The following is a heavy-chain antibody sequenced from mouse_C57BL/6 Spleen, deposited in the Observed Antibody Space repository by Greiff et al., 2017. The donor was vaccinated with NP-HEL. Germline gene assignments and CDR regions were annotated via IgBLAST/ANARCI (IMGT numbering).Heavy chain of an antibody. CDR3: ARSGYYGSSYNYFDY. D-gene: IGHD1-1*01. J-gene: IGHJ2*01. CDR1: GYTFTSYT. Sequence: QVQLQQSGAELARPGASVKMSCTASGYTFTSYTMHWVKQRPGQGLEWIGYINPSSGYTKYNQKFKDKATLTADKSSSTAYMQLSSLTSEDSAVYYCARSGYYGSSYNYFDYWGQGTTLTVSS. V-gene: IGHV1-4*01. CDR2: INPSSGYT.